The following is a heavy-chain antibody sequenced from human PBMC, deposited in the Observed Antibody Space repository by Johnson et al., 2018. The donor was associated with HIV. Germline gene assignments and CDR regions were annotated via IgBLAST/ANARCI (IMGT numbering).Heavy chain of an antibody. D-gene: IGHD1-26*01. CDR1: GMTFSDLW. Sequence: VQLVESGGGLVQPGGSLRLSCAASGMTFSDLWMNWVRQAPGKGLEWVGRIRSKTAGGTIEYAAPVKGRFTISRDDSKNTLYLQMNSLKTDDTALYYCTTDVPGGPYYNAFDIWGQGTMVTVSS. V-gene: IGHV3-15*01. CDR2: IRSKTAGGTI. CDR3: TTDVPGGPYYNAFDI. J-gene: IGHJ3*02.